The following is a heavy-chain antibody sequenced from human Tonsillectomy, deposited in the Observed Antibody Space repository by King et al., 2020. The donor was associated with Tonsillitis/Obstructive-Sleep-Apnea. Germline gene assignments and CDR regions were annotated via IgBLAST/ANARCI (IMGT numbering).Heavy chain of an antibody. V-gene: IGHV3-11*05. CDR2: ISSSSSYT. Sequence: VQLVESGGGLVKPGGSLRLSCAASGFTFSDYYMSWIRQAPGKGLEWVSYISSSSSYTNYADSVKGRFTISRDNAKNSLYLQMNSLGAEDTAVYYCARDFVVVVAATPESLNWFDPWGQGTLVTVSS. CDR1: GFTFSDYY. D-gene: IGHD2-15*01. J-gene: IGHJ5*02. CDR3: ARDFVVVVAATPESLNWFDP.